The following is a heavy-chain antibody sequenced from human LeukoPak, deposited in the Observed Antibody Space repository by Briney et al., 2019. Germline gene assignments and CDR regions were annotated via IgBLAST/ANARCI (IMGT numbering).Heavy chain of an antibody. Sequence: PSETLSLTCTVSGGSISSSSYYWGWIRQPPGKGLEWIGSIYYSGSTNYNPSLKSRVTISVDTSKNQFSLKLSSVTAADTAVYYCAREIMSYDSSGYWDRAKYYFDYWGQGTLVTVSS. V-gene: IGHV4-39*07. CDR1: GGSISSSSYY. J-gene: IGHJ4*02. CDR2: IYYSGST. D-gene: IGHD3-22*01. CDR3: AREIMSYDSSGYWDRAKYYFDY.